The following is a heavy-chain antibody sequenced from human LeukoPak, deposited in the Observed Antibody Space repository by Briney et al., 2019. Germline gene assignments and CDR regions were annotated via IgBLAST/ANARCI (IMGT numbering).Heavy chain of an antibody. CDR2: IYDSGST. CDR1: GGSISSSSYY. V-gene: IGHV4-39*01. CDR3: ARCSTGVGGGSSDFDY. Sequence: PSETLSLTCTVSGGSISSSSYYWGCIRQPPGKGLEWIVSIYDSGSTYYNPSLKSRVPISVDRSKNKFSLKLSSVTAADTAVYYCARCSTGVGGGSSDFDYWGQGTLVTVSS. J-gene: IGHJ4*02. D-gene: IGHD3-16*01.